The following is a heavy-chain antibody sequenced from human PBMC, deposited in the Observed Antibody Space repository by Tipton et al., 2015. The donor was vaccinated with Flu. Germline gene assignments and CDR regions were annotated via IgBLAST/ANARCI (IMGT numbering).Heavy chain of an antibody. D-gene: IGHD3-22*01. Sequence: TLSLTCSVYGGSIVSSGHYWVWVRQSPGQGLECLGSIYYTGITYYKPSLKGRLTMAVDTSKNQFSLRLSSVTAADTAVYYCARVGGDYRDTSGFIPWFDLWGQGTLVTVSS. CDR2: IYYTGIT. J-gene: IGHJ5*02. CDR1: GGSIVSSGHY. CDR3: ARVGGDYRDTSGFIPWFDL. V-gene: IGHV4-39*07.